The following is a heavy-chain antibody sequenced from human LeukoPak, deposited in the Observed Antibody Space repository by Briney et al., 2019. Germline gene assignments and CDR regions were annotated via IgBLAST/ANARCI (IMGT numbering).Heavy chain of an antibody. Sequence: ASVKVSCNTSGYTFNGYFIHWVRRAAGQGLEWMGRINPSSGVTEYAQNFQGRVAMSRDTSISTASMELSWLTSDDTAVYYCARDLSSTPNWEFDYWGQGTLLTVSS. CDR1: GYTFNGYF. D-gene: IGHD7-27*01. V-gene: IGHV1-2*06. J-gene: IGHJ4*02. CDR3: ARDLSSTPNWEFDY. CDR2: INPSSGVT.